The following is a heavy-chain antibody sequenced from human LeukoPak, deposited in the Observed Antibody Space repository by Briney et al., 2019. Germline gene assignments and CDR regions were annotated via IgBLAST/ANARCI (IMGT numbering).Heavy chain of an antibody. V-gene: IGHV3-74*01. D-gene: IGHD1-7*01. CDR2: IKGDGSNT. CDR3: AGWDYQHEPHFDY. CDR1: GFTFSSYW. J-gene: IGHJ4*02. Sequence: GGSLRLSCVASGFTFSSYWMHWVRQAPGKGLVWVSRIKGDGSNTNYADSVKGRFTISRDNAKNTLYLQMNSLRAEDTAVYYCAGWDYQHEPHFDYWGQGTLVTVSS.